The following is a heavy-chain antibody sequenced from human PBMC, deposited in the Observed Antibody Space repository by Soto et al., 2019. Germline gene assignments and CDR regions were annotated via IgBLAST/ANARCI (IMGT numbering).Heavy chain of an antibody. CDR1: GNALTSYD. CDR3: ARGGSSWYGPSYYMDV. J-gene: IGHJ6*03. D-gene: IGHD6-13*01. Sequence: GAPVKPTSKASGNALTSYDIKWVHQYNEQGLEWMGWMNPNSGNTGYAQKFQGRVTMTRNTSISTAYMELSSLRSEDTAVYYCARGGSSWYGPSYYMDVWGKGPTVTSP. CDR2: MNPNSGNT. V-gene: IGHV1-8*01.